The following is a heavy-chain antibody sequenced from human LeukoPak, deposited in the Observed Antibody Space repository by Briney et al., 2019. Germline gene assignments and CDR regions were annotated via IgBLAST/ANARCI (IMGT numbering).Heavy chain of an antibody. D-gene: IGHD3-9*01. J-gene: IGHJ4*02. CDR3: AKWGDYDVLTGYYVPDY. Sequence: PGASLRLSCAASGFTFSNYAMSWVRQAPGNGLEWVSAILGSGGSTYYADSVKGRFTVSRDNSRSTLYLQMKSLRAEDTALYYCAKWGDYDVLTGYYVPDYWGQGTRVTVSS. CDR2: ILGSGGST. CDR1: GFTFSNYA. V-gene: IGHV3-23*01.